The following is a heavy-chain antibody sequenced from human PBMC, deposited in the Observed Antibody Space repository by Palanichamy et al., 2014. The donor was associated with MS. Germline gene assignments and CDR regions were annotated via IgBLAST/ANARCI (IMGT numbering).Heavy chain of an antibody. D-gene: IGHD3-10*01. CDR1: GGSFSGYY. CDR3: ARGGTWPVAHDY. J-gene: IGHJ4*02. CDR2: INHSGST. V-gene: IGHV4-34*01. Sequence: QVQLQQWGAGLLKSSETLSLTCAVSGGSFSGYYWSWIRQPPGKGLEWIGEINHSGSTNYNPSLKSRATISVDTSKNQFSLKLNSVTAADTGVYYCARGGTWPVAHDYWGQGTLVTVSS.